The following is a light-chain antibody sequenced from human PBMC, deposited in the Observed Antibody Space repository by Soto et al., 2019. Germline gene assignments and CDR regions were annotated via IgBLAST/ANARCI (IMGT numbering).Light chain of an antibody. CDR1: KSDIGVWDV. Sequence: QSVPTQPPSASPSPGQSVTICSPGTKSDIGVWDVVSWYQHLQGRAPRLMNDEVFQRPSGVRDRFSGAKSGNTASLTVSGLQAADEADYFCRSYAGSNTYVFGSGTKVT. CDR3: RSYAGSNTYV. J-gene: IGLJ1*01. CDR2: EVF. V-gene: IGLV2-8*01.